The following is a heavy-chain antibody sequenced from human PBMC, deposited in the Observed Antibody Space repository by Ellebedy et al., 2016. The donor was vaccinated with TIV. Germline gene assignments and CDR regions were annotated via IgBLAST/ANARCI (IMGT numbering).Heavy chain of an antibody. CDR2: IYTGGST. V-gene: IGHV3-53*01. J-gene: IGHJ4*02. CDR3: ARDPTGTFPPDY. CDR1: GFTVSNSY. Sequence: GESLKISCAASGFTVSNSYMSWVRQAPGKGLEWVSVIYTGGSTYYAPSVSGRFTISRDNSKNTLYLQMSSLTAEDTAVYYCARDPTGTFPPDYWGQGTLVTVSS. D-gene: IGHD1-1*01.